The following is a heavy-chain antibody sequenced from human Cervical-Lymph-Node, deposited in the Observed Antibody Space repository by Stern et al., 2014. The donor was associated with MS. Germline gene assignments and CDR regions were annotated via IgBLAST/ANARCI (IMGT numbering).Heavy chain of an antibody. CDR2: IYFAGNP. CDR3: ARLERSYGGDY. D-gene: IGHD5-18*01. Sequence: QVQLQESGPGLVKPSATLSLTCTVTGGSISTNSYFWGWIRQTPGRGLEWIGSIYFAGNPFYNPSFETRVTMSVDTSQNQFSLRLTSVTAADTAVYYCARLERSYGGDYWGQGIQVTVSS. J-gene: IGHJ4*02. CDR1: GGSISTNSYF. V-gene: IGHV4-39*01.